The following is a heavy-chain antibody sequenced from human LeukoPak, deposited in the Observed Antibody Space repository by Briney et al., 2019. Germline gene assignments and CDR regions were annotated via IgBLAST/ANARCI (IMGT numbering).Heavy chain of an antibody. CDR3: ARSSGHDFDY. V-gene: IGHV4-4*07. Sequence: SETLSPTCTVSSGSLSSFYWNWIRQPAGKGLEWVGRIYPSGSTDYNASLKSRVTMSVETSKKQFSLKLNSVTAADTAVYYCARSSGHDFDYWGQRILVTVSS. CDR2: IYPSGST. J-gene: IGHJ4*02. CDR1: SGSLSSFY. D-gene: IGHD5-12*01.